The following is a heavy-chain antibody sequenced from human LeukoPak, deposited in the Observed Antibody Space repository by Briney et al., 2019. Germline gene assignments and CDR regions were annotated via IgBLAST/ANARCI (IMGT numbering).Heavy chain of an antibody. CDR2: IKKDGSEK. D-gene: IGHD3-10*01. CDR3: ARLTSGYYGSGSYLYY. V-gene: IGHV3-7*01. CDR1: GFTFSSYW. J-gene: IGHJ4*02. Sequence: GGSLRLSCAASGFTFSSYWMSWVRQAPGKGLEWVANIKKDGSEKYYVDSVKGRFTISRDNAKTSLYLQMNSLRAEDTAVYYCARLTSGYYGSGSYLYYWGQGTLVTVSS.